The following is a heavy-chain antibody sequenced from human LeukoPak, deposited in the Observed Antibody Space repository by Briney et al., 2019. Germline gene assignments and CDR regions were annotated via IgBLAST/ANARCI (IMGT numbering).Heavy chain of an antibody. CDR1: GGSISSYY. V-gene: IGHV4-59*01. Sequence: PSETLSLTCTVSGGSISSYYWSWIRRPPGKGLEWIGYIYYSGSTKYNPSFKSRVTISVDTSKNQFSLKLISVTAADTAVYYCATVVRDDILTGYYIDHWGQGTLVTVSS. CDR3: ATVVRDDILTGYYIDH. CDR2: IYYSGST. J-gene: IGHJ4*02. D-gene: IGHD3-9*01.